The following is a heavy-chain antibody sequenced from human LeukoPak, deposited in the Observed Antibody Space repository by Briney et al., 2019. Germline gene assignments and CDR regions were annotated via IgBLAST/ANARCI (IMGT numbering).Heavy chain of an antibody. V-gene: IGHV4-4*07. CDR1: GGSISSYY. J-gene: IGHJ5*02. Sequence: PSETLSLTCTVSGGSISSYYWSWIRQPAGKGLEWIGRIYTSGSTNYNPSLKSRVIISVDKSKNQFSLKLSSVTAADTAVYYCARDLVYCSGGSCYSNNWFDPWGQGTLVTVSS. CDR2: IYTSGST. D-gene: IGHD2-15*01. CDR3: ARDLVYCSGGSCYSNNWFDP.